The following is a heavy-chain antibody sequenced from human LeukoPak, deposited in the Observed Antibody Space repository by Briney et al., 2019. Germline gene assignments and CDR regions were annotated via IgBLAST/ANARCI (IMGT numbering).Heavy chain of an antibody. CDR3: AIGGQPRGYSYGYWVYFDY. D-gene: IGHD5-18*01. J-gene: IGHJ4*02. Sequence: GGSLRLSCAASGFTFDDYAMHWVRQAPGKGLEWVSGISWNSGSIGYADSVKGRFTISRDNAKNSLYLQMNSLRAEDMALYYCAIGGQPRGYSYGYWVYFDYWGQGTLVTVSS. V-gene: IGHV3-9*03. CDR1: GFTFDDYA. CDR2: ISWNSGSI.